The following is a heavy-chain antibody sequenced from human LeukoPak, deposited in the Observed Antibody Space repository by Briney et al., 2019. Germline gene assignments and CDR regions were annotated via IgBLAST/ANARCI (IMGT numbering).Heavy chain of an antibody. CDR1: GGSISSYY. V-gene: IGHV4-4*07. Sequence: SETLSLTCTVSGGSISSYYWSWIRQPAGKGLEWIGRIYTSGSTNYNPSLKSRVTMSVDTSKNQFSLKLSSVTAADTAVYYCARGRYSSGWSIGYYFDYWGQGTLVTVSS. J-gene: IGHJ4*02. CDR3: ARGRYSSGWSIGYYFDY. D-gene: IGHD6-19*01. CDR2: IYTSGST.